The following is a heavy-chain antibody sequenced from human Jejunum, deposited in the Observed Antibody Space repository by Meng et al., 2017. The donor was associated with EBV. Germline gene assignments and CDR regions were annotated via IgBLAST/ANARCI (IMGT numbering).Heavy chain of an antibody. CDR2: IKSKTQGGTT. CDR3: VSAWVDP. Sequence: EGKRVEAGGGLVKPGGSRRRSCAGSGFTFSNAWMSWVRQSPGKGLEWIARIKSKTQGGTTDYAAYVKGRFTVSRDDSENTVYLQMNSLTTEDTAMYYCVSAWVDPWGQGTLVTVSS. J-gene: IGHJ5*02. V-gene: IGHV3-15*01. CDR1: GFTFSNAW.